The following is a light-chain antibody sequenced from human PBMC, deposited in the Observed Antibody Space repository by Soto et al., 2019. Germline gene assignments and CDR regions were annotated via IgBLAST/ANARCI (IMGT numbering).Light chain of an antibody. Sequence: EMGLTQSPGTLSLSPGERATLSCRASQNVSSSYLAWYQQKPGQAPRIPIYGASSRATGIPDRLSGSGSGTDFTLTISRLEPEDFAVYYCEQYGSSPLTFGGGTKVDIK. J-gene: IGKJ4*01. CDR2: GAS. CDR3: EQYGSSPLT. V-gene: IGKV3-20*01. CDR1: QNVSSSY.